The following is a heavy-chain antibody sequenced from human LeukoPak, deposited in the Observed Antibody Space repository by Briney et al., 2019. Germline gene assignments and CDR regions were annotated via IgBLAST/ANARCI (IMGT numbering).Heavy chain of an antibody. V-gene: IGHV3-23*01. Sequence: GGSLRLSCAASGFTFSSYAMSWVRQAPGKGLEWVSAISGSGGSTYYADSVKGRFTISRDNSKNTLYLQMNSLRAEDTAVYYCAKDPKDYDFWSGYSDDYWGQGTLVTVSS. J-gene: IGHJ4*02. D-gene: IGHD3-3*01. CDR1: GFTFSSYA. CDR3: AKDPKDYDFWSGYSDDY. CDR2: ISGSGGST.